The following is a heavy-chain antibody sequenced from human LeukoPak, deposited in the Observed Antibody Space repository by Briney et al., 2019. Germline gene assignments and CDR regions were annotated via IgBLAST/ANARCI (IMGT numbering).Heavy chain of an antibody. D-gene: IGHD4-17*01. V-gene: IGHV6-1*01. CDR2: TYYRSNWFN. Sequence: SQTLSLTCVISGDSVSSNSAAWNWIRQSPSRGLEWLGRTYYRSNWFNDFALSVKSRITINPDTSKNQFSLQLNSVTPEDTAVYYCAKNYGDSNWFDPWGQGTGVTVSS. CDR1: GDSVSSNSAA. CDR3: AKNYGDSNWFDP. J-gene: IGHJ5*02.